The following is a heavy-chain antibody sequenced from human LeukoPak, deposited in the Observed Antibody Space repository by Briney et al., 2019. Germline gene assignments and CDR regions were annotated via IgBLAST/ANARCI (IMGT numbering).Heavy chain of an antibody. V-gene: IGHV3-7*01. CDR2: IKQDGSEK. CDR3: ARGFIVGANY. J-gene: IGHJ4*02. Sequence: GGSLRLSCAASGFTFDDYAMHWVRQAPGKGLEWVANIKQDGSEKYYVDSVEGRFTISRDNAKNSLYLQMNSLRAEDTAVYYCARGFIVGANYWGQGTLVTVSS. CDR1: GFTFDDYA. D-gene: IGHD1-26*01.